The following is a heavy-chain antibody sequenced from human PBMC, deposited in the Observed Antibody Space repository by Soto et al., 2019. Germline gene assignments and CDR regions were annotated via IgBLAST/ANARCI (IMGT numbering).Heavy chain of an antibody. CDR2: IYYSGST. CDR3: ARQWAYYYYMDV. D-gene: IGHD1-26*01. J-gene: IGHJ6*03. CDR1: GGSISSYY. V-gene: IGHV4-59*08. Sequence: PSETLSLTSTVSGGSISSYYWGWIRQPPGKGLEWIGYIYYSGSTNYNPSLKSRVTISVDTSKNQFSLKLSSVTAADTAVYYCARQWAYYYYMDVWGKCTPVTVSS.